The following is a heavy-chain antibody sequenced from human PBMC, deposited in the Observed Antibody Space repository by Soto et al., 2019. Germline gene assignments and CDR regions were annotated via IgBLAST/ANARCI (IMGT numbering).Heavy chain of an antibody. CDR3: ARDPHDFWTNHWFDP. J-gene: IGHJ5*02. V-gene: IGHV1-18*01. D-gene: IGHD3-3*01. CDR2: ISAYDGKT. CDR1: GYPFNKFG. Sequence: ASVKVSCKASGYPFNKFGINWVRQAPGQGLELMGWISAYDGKTTYADKFHNRLTMTTDTTTSTAYMELRSLRSDDTAIYYCARDPHDFWTNHWFDPWGQGTLVTVSS.